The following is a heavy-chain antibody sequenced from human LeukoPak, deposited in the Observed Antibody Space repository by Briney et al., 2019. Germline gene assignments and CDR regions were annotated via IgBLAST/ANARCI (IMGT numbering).Heavy chain of an antibody. D-gene: IGHD6-6*01. Sequence: PGGSLRLSCAASAFSLNAYNMNWVRQAPGKGLEWVSSISYTGTYIYYADSVKGRFTISRDNAKNSLYLQMNSLRAEDMALYYCAKDRSWDSSSAFDYWGQGTLVTVSS. J-gene: IGHJ4*02. CDR2: ISYTGTYI. V-gene: IGHV3-21*04. CDR3: AKDRSWDSSSAFDY. CDR1: AFSLNAYN.